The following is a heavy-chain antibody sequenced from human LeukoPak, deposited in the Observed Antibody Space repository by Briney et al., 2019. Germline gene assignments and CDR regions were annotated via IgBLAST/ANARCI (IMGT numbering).Heavy chain of an antibody. V-gene: IGHV4-61*01. Sequence: SETLSLTCTVSGGSVSSGSYYWNWIRQPPGKGLEWIGSIYYSGSTNYNPSLKSRVTISIDTSKNQFSLKLSSVTAADTAVYYCAAGGYYDSSGTDYWGQGTLVTVSS. CDR2: IYYSGST. J-gene: IGHJ4*02. D-gene: IGHD3-22*01. CDR3: AAGGYYDSSGTDY. CDR1: GGSVSSGSYY.